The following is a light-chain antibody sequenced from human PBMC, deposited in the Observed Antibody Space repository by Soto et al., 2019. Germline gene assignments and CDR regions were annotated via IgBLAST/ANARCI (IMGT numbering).Light chain of an antibody. CDR1: QSVSSY. Sequence: EIVLTHSPATLSLSPWEIATLSCRASQSVSSYLAWYQQNPGQPPRLLIYDASNRATGIPARFSGSGSGTDFTLTISSLEPEDFAVYYCQQRSNWPPSTFGQGTRLEIK. V-gene: IGKV3-11*01. CDR3: QQRSNWPPST. J-gene: IGKJ5*01. CDR2: DAS.